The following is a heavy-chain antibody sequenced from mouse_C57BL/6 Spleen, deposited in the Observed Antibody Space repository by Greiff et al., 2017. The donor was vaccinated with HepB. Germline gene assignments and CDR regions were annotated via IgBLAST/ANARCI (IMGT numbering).Heavy chain of an antibody. CDR2: ISDGGSYT. V-gene: IGHV5-4*01. CDR3: ARDRITTVVTTDWYFDV. Sequence: EVHLVESGGGLVKPGGSLKLSCAASGFTFSSYAMSWVRQTPEKRLEWVATISDGGSYTYYPDNVKGRFTISRDNAKNNLYLQMSHLKSEDTAMYYCARDRITTVVTTDWYFDVWGTGTTVTVSS. D-gene: IGHD1-1*01. CDR1: GFTFSSYA. J-gene: IGHJ1*03.